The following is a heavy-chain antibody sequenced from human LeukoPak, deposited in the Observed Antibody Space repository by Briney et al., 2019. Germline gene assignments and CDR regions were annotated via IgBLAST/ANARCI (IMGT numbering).Heavy chain of an antibody. Sequence: GGSLRLSCAASGFTFSSYAMSWVRQAPGKGLEWVSVISGSGVTTYYADSVKGRFTTSRDNSKNTLYLQMNSLRAEDTAVYYCAKRVAAAALDYWGQGTLVTVSS. CDR2: ISGSGVTT. D-gene: IGHD6-13*01. CDR1: GFTFSSYA. J-gene: IGHJ4*02. V-gene: IGHV3-23*01. CDR3: AKRVAAAALDY.